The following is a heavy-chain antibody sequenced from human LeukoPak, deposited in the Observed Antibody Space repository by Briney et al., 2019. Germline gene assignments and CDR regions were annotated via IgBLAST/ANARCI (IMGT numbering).Heavy chain of an antibody. Sequence: SVKVSCKASGGTFSSYATSWVRQAPGQGLEWMGGIIPIFGTANYAQKFQGRVTITADESTSTAYMELSSLRSEDTAVYYCARDPSPRAVAGFYYYGMDVWGQGTTVTVSS. J-gene: IGHJ6*02. V-gene: IGHV1-69*13. D-gene: IGHD6-19*01. CDR3: ARDPSPRAVAGFYYYGMDV. CDR2: IIPIFGTA. CDR1: GGTFSSYA.